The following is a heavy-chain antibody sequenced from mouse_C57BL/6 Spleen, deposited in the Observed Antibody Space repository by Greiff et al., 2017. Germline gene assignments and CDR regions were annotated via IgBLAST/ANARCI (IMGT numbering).Heavy chain of an antibody. CDR3: ARRHYGSSYAMDY. J-gene: IGHJ4*01. Sequence: EVQRVESGGDLVKPGGSLKLSCAASGFTFSSYGMSWVRQTPDKRLEWVATISSGGSYTYYPDSVKGRFTISRDNAKNTLYLQMSSLKSEDTAMYYWARRHYGSSYAMDYWGQGTSVTVSS. V-gene: IGHV5-6*01. D-gene: IGHD1-1*01. CDR1: GFTFSSYG. CDR2: ISSGGSYT.